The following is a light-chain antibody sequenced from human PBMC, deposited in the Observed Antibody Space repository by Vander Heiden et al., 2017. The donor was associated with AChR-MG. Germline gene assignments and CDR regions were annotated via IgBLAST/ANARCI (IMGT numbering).Light chain of an antibody. CDR2: LGS. V-gene: IGKV2-28*01. CDR1: QSLLHSNGYNY. Sequence: DIVMTQSPLSLPVTPGEPASISCRSSQSLLHSNGYNYLDWYLQKPGQSPQLLIYLGSNRASGGPDRFSGSGSGTDFALKISRVEAEDVGVYYCMQALQTPYTFGQGTKLEIK. CDR3: MQALQTPYT. J-gene: IGKJ2*01.